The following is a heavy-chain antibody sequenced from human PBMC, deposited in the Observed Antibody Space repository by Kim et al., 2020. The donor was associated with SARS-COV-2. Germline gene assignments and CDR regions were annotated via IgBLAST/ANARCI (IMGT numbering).Heavy chain of an antibody. V-gene: IGHV4-4*07. CDR1: GGSISRYY. J-gene: IGHJ6*02. D-gene: IGHD3-9*01. Sequence: SETLSLTCSVSGGSISRYYWSWIRQPAGKGLEWIGRIYASGSTNYNPSLKSRVTMSVDTSKNQFSLTLSSVTAADTAVYYCARGSYDILSFPMDVWGQGTTVTVSS. CDR3: ARGSYDILSFPMDV. CDR2: IYASGST.